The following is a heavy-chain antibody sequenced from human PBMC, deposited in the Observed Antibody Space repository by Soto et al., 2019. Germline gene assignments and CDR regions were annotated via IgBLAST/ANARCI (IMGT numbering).Heavy chain of an antibody. CDR3: ARDLRSGWYFFLGVGPVDYFDY. Sequence: ASVKVSCKASGYTFTSYGISWVRQAPGQGLEWMGWISAYNGNTNYAQKLQGRVTMTTDTSTSTAYMELRSLRSDDTAVYYCARDLRSGWYFFLGVGPVDYFDYWGQGTLVTVSS. CDR1: GYTFTSYG. D-gene: IGHD6-19*01. CDR2: ISAYNGNT. J-gene: IGHJ4*02. V-gene: IGHV1-18*01.